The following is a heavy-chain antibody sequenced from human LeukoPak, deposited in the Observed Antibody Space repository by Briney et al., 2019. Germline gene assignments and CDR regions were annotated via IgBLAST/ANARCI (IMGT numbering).Heavy chain of an antibody. J-gene: IGHJ4*02. CDR1: GYTFTDYY. CDR3: ARDEDRSGWYKGAYHY. CDR2: IIPSSGVT. D-gene: IGHD6-19*01. V-gene: IGHV1-2*02. Sequence: ASVKVSCKASGYTFTDYYMHWVRQAPGQGLEWMGWIIPSSGVTHYAQRFQGRVTMTRDTSISTAYMELRRLRSDDTAVYYCARDEDRSGWYKGAYHYWGQGTLVTVSS.